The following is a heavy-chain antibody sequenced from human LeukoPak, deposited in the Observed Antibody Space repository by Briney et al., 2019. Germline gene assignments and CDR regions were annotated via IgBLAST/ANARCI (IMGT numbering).Heavy chain of an antibody. J-gene: IGHJ6*02. CDR3: ARDKRFGELVYSDGMDV. CDR2: IWYDGSNK. D-gene: IGHD3-10*01. CDR1: GFTFSSYG. Sequence: GGSLRLSCAASGFTFSSYGMHWVRQAPGKGLEWVAVIWYDGSNKYYADSVKGRFTISRDNSKNTLYLQMNSLRAEDTAVYYCARDKRFGELVYSDGMDVWGQGTTVTVSS. V-gene: IGHV3-33*01.